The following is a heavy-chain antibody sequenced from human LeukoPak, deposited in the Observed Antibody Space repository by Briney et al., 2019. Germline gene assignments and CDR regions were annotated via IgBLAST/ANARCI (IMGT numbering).Heavy chain of an antibody. CDR1: GYTFTSFG. CDR3: ARDYSSSWTEPYYFDY. Sequence: ASVKVSCKASGYTFTSFGFSWVRQAPGQGLEWMGWISAYNGNTNYAQKLQGRVTMTTDTSTSTAYMELRSLRSDDTAVYYCARDYSSSWTEPYYFDYWGQGTLVTVSS. V-gene: IGHV1-18*01. CDR2: ISAYNGNT. J-gene: IGHJ4*02. D-gene: IGHD6-13*01.